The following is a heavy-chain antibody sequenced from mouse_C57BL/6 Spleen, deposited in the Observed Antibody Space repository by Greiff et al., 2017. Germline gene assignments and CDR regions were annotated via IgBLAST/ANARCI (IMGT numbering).Heavy chain of an antibody. J-gene: IGHJ2*01. Sequence: VNVVESGAELVRPGASVTLSCKASGYTFTDYEMHWVKQTPVHGLEWIGAIDPETGGTAYNQKFKGKAILTADKSSSTAYMELRSLTSEDSAVYYCTRSGRDYWGQGTTLTVSS. CDR3: TRSGRDY. CDR1: GYTFTDYE. D-gene: IGHD3-1*01. V-gene: IGHV1-15*01. CDR2: IDPETGGT.